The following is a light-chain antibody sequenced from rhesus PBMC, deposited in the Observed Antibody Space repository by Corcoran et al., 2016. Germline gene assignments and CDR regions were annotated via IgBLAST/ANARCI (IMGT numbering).Light chain of an antibody. Sequence: DIQMTQSPSSLSASVGDTVTITCRASQGISSWLAWYQQEPGKAPKLLIYKESSLQSGVPSRFSVSGSGKDFTLTISSLQSEDFATYYCQQYSSRPPTFGGGTKVELK. V-gene: IGKV1-22*01. CDR3: QQYSSRPPT. CDR2: KES. CDR1: QGISSW. J-gene: IGKJ4*01.